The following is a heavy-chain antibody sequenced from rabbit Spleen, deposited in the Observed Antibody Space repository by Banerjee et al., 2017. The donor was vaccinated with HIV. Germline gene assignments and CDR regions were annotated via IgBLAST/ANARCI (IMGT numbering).Heavy chain of an antibody. V-gene: IGHV1S7*01. J-gene: IGHJ4*01. CDR2: IDPVFGSA. Sequence: QLKESGGGLVQPGGSLKLSCKASGFDFSSYYMSWVRQAPGKGLEWIGYIDPVFGSAYYASWVNGRFSISRENTQNTVSLQLNSLTAADTATYFCARGGGLWGPGTL. CDR1: GFDFSSYY. CDR3: ARGGGL.